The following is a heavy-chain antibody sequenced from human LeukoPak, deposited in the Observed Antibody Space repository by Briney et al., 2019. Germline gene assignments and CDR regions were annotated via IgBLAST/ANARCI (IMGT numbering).Heavy chain of an antibody. CDR2: ISGSGAST. CDR1: GFTFSTYG. CDR3: ARADGIMITFGGINVDAFDI. D-gene: IGHD3-16*01. Sequence: GGSLRLSCAASGFTFSTYGMTWVRQAPGKGLEWVSAISGSGASTYYADSVKGRFTISRDNDKNSLYLQMNSLRAEDTAVYYCARADGIMITFGGINVDAFDIWGQGTMVTVSS. V-gene: IGHV3-23*01. J-gene: IGHJ3*02.